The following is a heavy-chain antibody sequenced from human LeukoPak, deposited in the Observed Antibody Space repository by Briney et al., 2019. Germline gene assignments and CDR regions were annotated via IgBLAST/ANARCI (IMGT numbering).Heavy chain of an antibody. CDR3: ARHFVYSSSSYFVY. J-gene: IGHJ4*02. V-gene: IGHV4-59*08. CDR1: GDSISSYY. D-gene: IGHD6-6*01. Sequence: PSETLSLTCTVSGDSISSYYWSWIRQPPGKGLEWIGYIYYSGTTSSHPSLRSRVTISLDASKNQLSLRRTSVTAADAAVYYCARHFVYSSSSYFVYWGQGSLVTVSS. CDR2: IYYSGTT.